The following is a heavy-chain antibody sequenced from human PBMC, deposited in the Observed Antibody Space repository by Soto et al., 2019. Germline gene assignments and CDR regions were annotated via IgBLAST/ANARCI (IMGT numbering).Heavy chain of an antibody. CDR1: GGSISSGDYY. V-gene: IGHV4-30-4*01. Sequence: SETLSFTCTVSGGSISSGDYYWSWIRQPPGKGLEWIGYIYYSGSTYYNPSLKIRVTISVDTSKNQFSLKLSSVTAADTAVYYCARALYYYDSTQGMDVWGQETTVTVSS. CDR2: IYYSGST. CDR3: ARALYYYDSTQGMDV. D-gene: IGHD3-22*01. J-gene: IGHJ6*02.